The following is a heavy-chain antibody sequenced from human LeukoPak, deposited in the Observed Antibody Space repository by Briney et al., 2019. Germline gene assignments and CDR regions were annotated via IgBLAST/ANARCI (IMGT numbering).Heavy chain of an antibody. D-gene: IGHD2-15*01. V-gene: IGHV1-69*02. CDR2: ITPILGIA. CDR3: ARALRGGDYSADY. J-gene: IGHJ4*02. Sequence: SVKVSCKASGGTFSSYIISWVRQAPGQGLEWMGRITPILGIANYAQRFQDRVTITADKSTTTAYMELSSLTSDDTAVYYCARALRGGDYSADYWGQGTLVTVSS. CDR1: GGTFSSYI.